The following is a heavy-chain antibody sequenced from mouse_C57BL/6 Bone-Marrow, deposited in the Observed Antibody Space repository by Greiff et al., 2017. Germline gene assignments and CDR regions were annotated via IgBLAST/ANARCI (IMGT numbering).Heavy chain of an antibody. CDR2: ISSGGSYT. V-gene: IGHV5-6*01. CDR1: GFTFSSYG. D-gene: IGHD2-4*01. CDR3: ARHGGLRALDY. J-gene: IGHJ2*01. Sequence: EVQGVESGGDLVKPGGSLKLSCAASGFTFSSYGMSWVRQTPDKRLEWVATISSGGSYTYYPDSVKGRFTISRDNAKNTLYLQMSSLKSEDTAMYYCARHGGLRALDYWGQGTTLTGSS.